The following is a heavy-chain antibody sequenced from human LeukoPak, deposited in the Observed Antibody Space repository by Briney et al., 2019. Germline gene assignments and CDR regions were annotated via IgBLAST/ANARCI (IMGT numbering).Heavy chain of an antibody. CDR1: GGTFSSYA. D-gene: IGHD3-10*01. Sequence: EASVKVSCKASGGTFSSYAISWVRQAPGQGLEWMGGIIPIFGTANYAQKFQGRVTITADESTSTAYMELSSPRSEDTAVYYCARAPAYYYGSGSYRDYWGQGTLVTVSS. J-gene: IGHJ4*02. CDR2: IIPIFGTA. V-gene: IGHV1-69*13. CDR3: ARAPAYYYGSGSYRDY.